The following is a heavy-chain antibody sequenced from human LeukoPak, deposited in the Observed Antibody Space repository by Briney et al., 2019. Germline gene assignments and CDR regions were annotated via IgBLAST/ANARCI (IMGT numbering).Heavy chain of an antibody. J-gene: IGHJ4*02. Sequence: GGSLRLSCAASGFTFSSYGMHWVRQAPGKGLKGVAFIRYDGSNKYYADSVKGRFTISRDNSKNTLYLQMNSLGAEDTAVYYCAKDGLIAVAGLLDYWGQGTLVTVSS. D-gene: IGHD6-19*01. CDR3: AKDGLIAVAGLLDY. CDR2: IRYDGSNK. V-gene: IGHV3-30*02. CDR1: GFTFSSYG.